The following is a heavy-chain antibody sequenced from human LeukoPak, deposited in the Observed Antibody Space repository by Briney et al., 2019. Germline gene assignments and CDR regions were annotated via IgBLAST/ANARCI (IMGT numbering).Heavy chain of an antibody. J-gene: IGHJ5*02. Sequence: GGSLRLSCAASGFTFSSYWMSWFRQAPGKGLVWSANIKQDGSEKYYVDSVNGRFTISRDNAKNSAYLQVISLLAEDTAVFYCARDQFVIGNGDYDNWCEPGGERTLVTGSS. CDR2: IKQDGSEK. D-gene: IGHD4-17*01. V-gene: IGHV3-7*01. CDR3: ARDQFVIGNGDYDNWCEP. CDR1: GFTFSSYW.